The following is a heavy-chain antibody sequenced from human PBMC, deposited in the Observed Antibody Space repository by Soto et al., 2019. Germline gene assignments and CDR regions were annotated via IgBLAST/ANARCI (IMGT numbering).Heavy chain of an antibody. CDR1: SYVIESGHY. J-gene: IGHJ4*03. V-gene: IGHV4-38-2*01. CDR3: ARSPQYYTPGSSPFDY. D-gene: IGHD3-3*01. CDR2: IYDSGTT. Sequence: SETLSLTCVDSSYVIESGHYWGWVRQPAGKGLEWVGSIYDSGTTYYNPSLRSRVTISADTSKNQFSLSLTSVTAADTAVYYCARSPQYYTPGSSPFDYWGPGTMVTVSS.